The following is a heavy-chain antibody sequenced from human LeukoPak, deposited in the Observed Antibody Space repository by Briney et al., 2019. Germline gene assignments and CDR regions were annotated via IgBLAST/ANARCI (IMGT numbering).Heavy chain of an antibody. D-gene: IGHD1-20*01. Sequence: GSLRLSCAASEFIFSNYWMHWVRQAPGKGLEWVSRINSDGSTTNYADSVKGRFTISRDNAKNTLYLQMKSLRAEDTAVYYCARGLPITGTPSANWFDPWGQGTLVTVSS. CDR3: ARGLPITGTPSANWFDP. V-gene: IGHV3-74*01. J-gene: IGHJ5*02. CDR1: EFIFSNYW. CDR2: INSDGSTT.